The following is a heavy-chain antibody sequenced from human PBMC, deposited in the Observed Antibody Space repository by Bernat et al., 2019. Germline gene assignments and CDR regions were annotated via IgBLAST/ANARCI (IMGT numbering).Heavy chain of an antibody. V-gene: IGHV3-43*02. Sequence: DVQLVESGGGVVQPGGSLRLSCAASGFTFDDYAMHWVRQAPGKGLEWVSLISGDGGSTYYADSVKGRFTISRDNSKNSLYLQMNSLRTEDTALYYCAKVLSSGWYDGYVDYWGQGTLVTVSS. J-gene: IGHJ4*02. CDR1: GFTFDDYA. CDR3: AKVLSSGWYDGYVDY. D-gene: IGHD6-19*01. CDR2: ISGDGGST.